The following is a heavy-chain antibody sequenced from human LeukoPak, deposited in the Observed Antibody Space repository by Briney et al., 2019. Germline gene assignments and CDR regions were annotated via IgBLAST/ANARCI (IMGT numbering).Heavy chain of an antibody. CDR3: ARGEYYDGPGTSFPFDY. J-gene: IGHJ4*02. CDR1: GYTFTNYY. CDR2: INPNSGAT. V-gene: IGHV1-2*02. D-gene: IGHD3-10*01. Sequence: ASVKVSCKASGYTFTNYYMHWVREAPGQGLGWMGWINPNSGATNYEQKFQGRINKTSDTSNSTVYMELDRLRSDDTAVYYCARGEYYDGPGTSFPFDYWGQGTLVTVSS.